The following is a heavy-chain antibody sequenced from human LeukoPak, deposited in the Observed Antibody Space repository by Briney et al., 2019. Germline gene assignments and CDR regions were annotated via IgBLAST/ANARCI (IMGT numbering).Heavy chain of an antibody. CDR2: ISWNSGSI. Sequence: GRSLRLSCAASGFTFDDYAMHWVRQAPGKGLEWVSGISWNSGSIGYADSVKGRSTISRDNAKNPLYLQMNSLRAEDTALYYCAKDSVYYYDSSGYSALFDYWGQGTLVTVSS. D-gene: IGHD3-22*01. CDR3: AKDSVYYYDSSGYSALFDY. V-gene: IGHV3-9*01. J-gene: IGHJ4*02. CDR1: GFTFDDYA.